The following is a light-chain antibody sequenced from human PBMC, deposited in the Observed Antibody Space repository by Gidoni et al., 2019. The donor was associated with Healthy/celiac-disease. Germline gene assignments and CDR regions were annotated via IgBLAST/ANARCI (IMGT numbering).Light chain of an antibody. V-gene: IGKV1-8*01. CDR2: AAS. J-gene: IGKJ4*01. CDR3: QQYYSYPLG. CDR1: QGISSY. Sequence: AIRMTQSPPSFSASTGDRVTITCRASQGISSYLAWYQQKPGKAPKLLIYAASTLQSGVPSRFSGSGSGTDFTLTISCLQSEDFATYYCQQYYSYPLGFGGGTKVEIK.